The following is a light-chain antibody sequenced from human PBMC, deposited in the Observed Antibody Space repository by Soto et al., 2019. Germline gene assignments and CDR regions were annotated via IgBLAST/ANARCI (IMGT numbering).Light chain of an antibody. Sequence: EIVLTQSPGALSLSPGEGASLSCRASQRISNNWLAWYQQKPGQAHRLLIYGAFNRAAGIPVRFSGSGSGTDFTLTISGVEADDFAVYYCHQYGTPPRSFGQGTMVEVK. V-gene: IGKV3-20*01. J-gene: IGKJ2*03. CDR3: HQYGTPPRS. CDR2: GAF. CDR1: QRISNNW.